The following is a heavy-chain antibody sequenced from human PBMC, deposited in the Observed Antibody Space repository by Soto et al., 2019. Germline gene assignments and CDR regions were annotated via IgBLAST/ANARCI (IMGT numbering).Heavy chain of an antibody. CDR3: ARGEDWFDP. CDR1: GDSVDSVDYY. J-gene: IGHJ5*02. Sequence: SETLSLTCTVSGDSVDSVDYYWGWIRQPPGKGLEWIASIHYSGSTYYSPSLKSRATISGDTSKSQFSLKLSSVTAADTAVYYCARGEDWFDPWGQGTLVTVSS. V-gene: IGHV4-39*07. CDR2: IHYSGST.